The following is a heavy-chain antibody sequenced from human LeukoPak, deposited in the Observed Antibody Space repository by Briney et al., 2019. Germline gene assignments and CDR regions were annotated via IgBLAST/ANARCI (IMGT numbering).Heavy chain of an antibody. CDR3: ARDHDSSGYYGY. CDR1: GGSFSGYY. V-gene: IGHV4-34*01. J-gene: IGHJ4*02. CDR2: INHSGST. Sequence: SETLSLTCAVYGGSFSGYYWSWIRQPPGKGLEWIGEINHSGSTNYNPSLKSRVTISVDTSKNQFSLKLSSVTAADTAVYYCARDHDSSGYYGYWGQGTLVTVSS. D-gene: IGHD3-22*01.